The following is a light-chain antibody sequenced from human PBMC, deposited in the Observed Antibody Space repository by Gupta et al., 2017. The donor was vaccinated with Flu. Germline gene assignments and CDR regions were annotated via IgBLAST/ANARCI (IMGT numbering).Light chain of an antibody. V-gene: IGKV3-20*01. CDR3: QQYGTSSLYS. Sequence: EIVLTQCPGTLSLSPGERATLACRASQTINNNYLAWYQQKPGQAPRLLIYDASSRATGIPERFSGSGSGTDFTLTISRLEPEDFAVYYCQQYGTSSLYSFGQGTKLEIK. CDR2: DAS. CDR1: QTINNNY. J-gene: IGKJ2*03.